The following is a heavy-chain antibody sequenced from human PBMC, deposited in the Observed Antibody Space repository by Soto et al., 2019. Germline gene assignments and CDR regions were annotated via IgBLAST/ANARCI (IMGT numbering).Heavy chain of an antibody. Sequence: SETLSLTCAVSGGSISSSSYYWDWIRQPPGKGLEWIGTIYYTGTSNYNPSLKSRVTISVDTSKNQFSLNLSSVTAADTAVYYCTRHAIGVVVPAAIRNWGQGSLVTVSS. V-gene: IGHV4-39*01. CDR1: GGSISSSSYY. J-gene: IGHJ4*02. CDR2: IYYTGTS. D-gene: IGHD2-15*01. CDR3: TRHAIGVVVPAAIRN.